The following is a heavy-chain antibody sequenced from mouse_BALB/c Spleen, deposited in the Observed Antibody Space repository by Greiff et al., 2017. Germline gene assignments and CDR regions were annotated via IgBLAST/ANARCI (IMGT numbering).Heavy chain of an antibody. J-gene: IGHJ4*01. Sequence: EVKLMESGGGLVQPGGSRKLSCAASGFTFSSFGMHWVRQAPEKGLEWVAYISSGSSTIYYADTVKGRFTISRDNPKNTLFLQMTSLRSEDTAMYYCARSITTVAYAMDYWGQGTSVTVSS. CDR3: ARSITTVAYAMDY. CDR2: ISSGSSTI. CDR1: GFTFSSFG. D-gene: IGHD1-1*01. V-gene: IGHV5-17*02.